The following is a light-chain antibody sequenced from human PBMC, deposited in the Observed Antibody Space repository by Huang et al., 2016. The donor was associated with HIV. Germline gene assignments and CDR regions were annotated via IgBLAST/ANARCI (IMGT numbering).Light chain of an antibody. V-gene: IGKV3-20*01. CDR2: GAS. Sequence: EIVLTQSPGTLSLSPGERATLSCRASQSVSSSYLAWYQQKPGQAPRLLIYGASSRATGSPDRFSGSGSGTDFTLTISRLEPEDFAVYYCQQYGGSPPKLTFGGGTKVEIK. J-gene: IGKJ4*01. CDR1: QSVSSSY. CDR3: QQYGGSPPKLT.